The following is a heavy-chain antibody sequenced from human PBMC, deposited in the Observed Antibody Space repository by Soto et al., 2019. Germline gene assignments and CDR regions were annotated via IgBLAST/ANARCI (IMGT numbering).Heavy chain of an antibody. D-gene: IGHD3-10*01. Sequence: SETLSLTCTVSGGSISSYYWSWIRQPPGTGLEWMGYIYYSGSTNYNPSLKSRVTISVDTSKNQFSLKLSSVTAADTAVYYCASLTMVRGVPVGYYGMDVWGQGTTVTVSS. CDR2: IYYSGST. CDR3: ASLTMVRGVPVGYYGMDV. J-gene: IGHJ6*02. CDR1: GGSISSYY. V-gene: IGHV4-59*08.